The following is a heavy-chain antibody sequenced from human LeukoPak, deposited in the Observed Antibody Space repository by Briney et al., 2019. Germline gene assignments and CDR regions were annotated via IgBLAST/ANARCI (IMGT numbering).Heavy chain of an antibody. CDR3: AKDSGSYPLDYYGMDV. CDR1: GFTFSSYA. Sequence: QPGGSLRLSCAASGFTFSSYAMSWVRQAPGKGLEWVSAISGSGGSTYYADSVKGRFTISRDNSKNTLYLQMNSLRAEDTAVYYCAKDSGSYPLDYYGMDVWGQGTTVTVSS. D-gene: IGHD1-26*01. J-gene: IGHJ6*02. CDR2: ISGSGGST. V-gene: IGHV3-23*01.